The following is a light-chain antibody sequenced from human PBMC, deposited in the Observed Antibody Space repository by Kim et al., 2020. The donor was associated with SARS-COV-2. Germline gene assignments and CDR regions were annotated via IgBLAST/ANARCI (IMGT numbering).Light chain of an antibody. CDR3: QSCDTTSWV. CDR2: NNN. V-gene: IGLV6-57*03. CDR1: SGSIASYY. J-gene: IGLJ3*02. Sequence: GKTVTISCTRSSGSIASYYVQWYQQRPGSAPTTVIYNNNQRPSGVPDRFSGSIDSSSNSASLTISGLKTEDEADHYCQSCDTTSWVYGGGTQLTVL.